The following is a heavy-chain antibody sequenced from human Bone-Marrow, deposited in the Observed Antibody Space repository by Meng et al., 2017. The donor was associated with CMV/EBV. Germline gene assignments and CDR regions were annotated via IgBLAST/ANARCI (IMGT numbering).Heavy chain of an antibody. CDR2: IYWNDDK. CDR1: GCSLSTSGVG. J-gene: IGHJ5*01. CDR3: AHTYYDFWSGYYSGVFRARFAP. V-gene: IGHV2-5*01. Sequence: SGLTLVKTTQALTLTCTFSGCSLSTSGVGVGWIRQPPGKALEWLALIYWNDDKRYSPSLKSRLTITKDTSKNQVVLTMTNMDPVDTATYYCAHTYYDFWSGYYSGVFRARFAPWGQGTLVTVSS. D-gene: IGHD3-3*01.